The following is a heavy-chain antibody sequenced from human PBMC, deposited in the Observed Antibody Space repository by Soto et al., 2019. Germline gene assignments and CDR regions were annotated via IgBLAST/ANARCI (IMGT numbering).Heavy chain of an antibody. J-gene: IGHJ3*02. CDR3: ARRDSGYDPDDFDI. D-gene: IGHD5-12*01. CDR1: GFSLSTSGVG. V-gene: IGHV2-5*02. Sequence: QITLKESGPTLVKPPQTLTLTCTFSGFSLSTSGVGVGWVRQPPGKALEWLALIDWDDDKRYSPSLKSRLTSTKDTSKNQVVLTMTNMDPVDTATYYCARRDSGYDPDDFDIWGQGTMVTVSS. CDR2: IDWDDDK.